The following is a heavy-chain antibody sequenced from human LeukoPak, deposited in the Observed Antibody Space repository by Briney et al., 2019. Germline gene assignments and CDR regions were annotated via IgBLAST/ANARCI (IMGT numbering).Heavy chain of an antibody. CDR2: IYHSGST. D-gene: IGHD4-17*01. CDR1: GYSISSGYY. Sequence: SETLSLTCTVSGYSISSGYYWGWIRQPPGKGLEWIGSIYHSGSTYYNPSLKSRVTTSVDTSKNQFSLKLSSVTAADTAVYYCARVAVTTGWFDPWGQGTLVTVSS. V-gene: IGHV4-38-2*02. CDR3: ARVAVTTGWFDP. J-gene: IGHJ5*02.